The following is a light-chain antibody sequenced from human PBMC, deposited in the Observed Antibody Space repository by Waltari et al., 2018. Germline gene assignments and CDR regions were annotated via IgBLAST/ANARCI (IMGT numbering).Light chain of an antibody. J-gene: IGLJ3*02. CDR3: SSYAGNNNLV. V-gene: IGLV2-8*01. CDR1: SSDDGGYNY. Sequence: QSALTQPPSASGAPGQSATIPCTGTSSDDGGYNYVPWYQQYPGKAPKVMIYEVRKRPSGVTDRFSGSKSDNTASLTVSGVQAEDEADYYCSSYAGNNNLVFGGGTKLTVL. CDR2: EVR.